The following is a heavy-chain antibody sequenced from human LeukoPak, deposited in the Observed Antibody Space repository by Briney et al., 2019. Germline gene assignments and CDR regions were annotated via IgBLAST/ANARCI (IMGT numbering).Heavy chain of an antibody. D-gene: IGHD3-16*01. CDR2: INHSGST. Sequence: PSETLSLTCAVYGGSFSGYYWNWIRQPPGKGLEWIGEINHSGSTNYNPSLKSRVTISVDTSKNQFSLKVTSVTAADTAVYYCARDGGSLFDPWGQGTLVTVSS. CDR1: GGSFSGYY. CDR3: ARDGGSLFDP. V-gene: IGHV4-34*01. J-gene: IGHJ5*02.